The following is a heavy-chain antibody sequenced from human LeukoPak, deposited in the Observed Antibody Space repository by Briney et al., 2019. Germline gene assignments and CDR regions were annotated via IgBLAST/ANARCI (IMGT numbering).Heavy chain of an antibody. CDR3: ARGRLGSSSRYWLDP. J-gene: IGHJ5*02. Sequence: QTGGSLRLSCAASGFTFSSYSMNWVRQAPGKGLEWVANIKQDGSEKYYVDSVKGRFTISRDNAKNSLYLQMNSLRAEDTAVYYCARGRLGSSSRYWLDPWGQGTLVTVSS. V-gene: IGHV3-7*01. D-gene: IGHD6-6*01. CDR1: GFTFSSYS. CDR2: IKQDGSEK.